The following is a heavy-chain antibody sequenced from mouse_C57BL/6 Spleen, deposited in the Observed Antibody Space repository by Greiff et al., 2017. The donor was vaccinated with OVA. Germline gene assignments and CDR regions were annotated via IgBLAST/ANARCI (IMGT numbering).Heavy chain of an antibody. J-gene: IGHJ4*01. D-gene: IGHD4-1*01. Sequence: EVNVVESGGGLVKPGGSLKLSCAASGFTFSDYGMHWVRQAPEKGLEWVAYISSGSSTIYYADTVKGRFTISRDNAKNTLFLQMTSLRSEDTAMYYCARGANWDYAMDYWGQGTSVTVSS. CDR3: ARGANWDYAMDY. CDR2: ISSGSSTI. V-gene: IGHV5-17*01. CDR1: GFTFSDYG.